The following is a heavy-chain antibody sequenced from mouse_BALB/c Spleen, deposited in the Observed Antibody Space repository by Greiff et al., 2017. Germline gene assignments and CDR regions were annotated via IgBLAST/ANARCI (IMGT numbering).Heavy chain of an antibody. Sequence: EVQLVESGGGLVQPGGSRKLSCAASGFTFSSFGMHWVRQAPEKGLEWVAYISSGSSTIYYADTVKGRFTISRDNPKNTLFLQMTSLRSEDTAMYYCARNCYGSSSYFDYWGQGATLTVSS. D-gene: IGHD1-1*01. J-gene: IGHJ2*01. V-gene: IGHV5-17*02. CDR2: ISSGSSTI. CDR1: GFTFSSFG. CDR3: ARNCYGSSSYFDY.